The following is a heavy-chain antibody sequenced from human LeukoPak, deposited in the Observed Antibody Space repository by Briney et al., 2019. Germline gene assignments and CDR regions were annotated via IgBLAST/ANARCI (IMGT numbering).Heavy chain of an antibody. J-gene: IGHJ4*02. CDR3: AKDLHIALRYFDWFSCFDY. CDR2: ISGSGGST. Sequence: PGGSLRLSCAASGFTFSSYAMSWVRQAPGKGLEWVSAISGSGGSTYYADSVKGRFTISRDNSKNTLYLQMNSLRAEDTAVYYCAKDLHIALRYFDWFSCFDYWGQGTLVTVSS. V-gene: IGHV3-23*01. CDR1: GFTFSSYA. D-gene: IGHD3-9*01.